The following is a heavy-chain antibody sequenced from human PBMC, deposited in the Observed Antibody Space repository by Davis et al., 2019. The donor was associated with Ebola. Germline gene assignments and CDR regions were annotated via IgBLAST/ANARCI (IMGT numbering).Heavy chain of an antibody. J-gene: IGHJ4*02. CDR2: FSWNSGSI. CDR1: GSTFTNYA. CDR3: AKDERLRLGRYYFDY. D-gene: IGHD5-12*01. Sequence: PGGSLRLSCVASGSTFTNYAIHWVRQATGKGLEGVSGFSWNSGSIGYADSVKGRFTISRDNAKNSLYLQMNSLRAEETAFYYCAKDERLRLGRYYFDYWGQGTLVTVSS. V-gene: IGHV3-9*01.